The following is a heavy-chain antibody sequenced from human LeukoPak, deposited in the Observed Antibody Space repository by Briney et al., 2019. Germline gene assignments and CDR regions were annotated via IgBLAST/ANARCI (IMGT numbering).Heavy chain of an antibody. CDR2: INPNTGGT. V-gene: IGHV1-2*02. J-gene: IGHJ5*02. Sequence: GASVKVSCKASGYTFTGYYLHWVRQAPGQGLEWMGWINPNTGGTNYAQKFQGRVIMTRDKSISTAYMEGTRLRSDDTAVYYCARALVPAAQRLSSWGQGPLVTVS. D-gene: IGHD2-2*01. CDR3: ARALVPAAQRLSS. CDR1: GYTFTGYY.